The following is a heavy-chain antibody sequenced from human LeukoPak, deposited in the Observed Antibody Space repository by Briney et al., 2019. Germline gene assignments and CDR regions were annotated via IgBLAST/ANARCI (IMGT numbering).Heavy chain of an antibody. D-gene: IGHD3-22*01. CDR1: GGSISSYY. CDR2: IYTSGST. CDR3: ARDDSSGYYYGNWFDP. V-gene: IGHV4-4*07. Sequence: SETLSLTCTVSGGSISSYYWSWIRQPAGKGLEWIGRIYTSGSTNYNPSLKSRVTMSVDTSKNQFSLKLSSVTAADTAVYYCARDDSSGYYYGNWFDPWGQGTLVTVSS. J-gene: IGHJ5*02.